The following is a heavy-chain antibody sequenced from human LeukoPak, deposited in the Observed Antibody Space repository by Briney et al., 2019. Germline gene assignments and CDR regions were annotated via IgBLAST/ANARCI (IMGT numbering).Heavy chain of an antibody. V-gene: IGHV1-18*01. D-gene: IGHD3-16*01. CDR2: ISVYNGNT. Sequence: ASVKVSCKASGYTFTSYGISWVRQAPGQGLEWMGWISVYNGNTNYAQKLQGRVTMTTDTSTSTAYMELRSLRSDDTAVYYCARDYDYVWGSPGSAFDIWGQGTMVTVSS. J-gene: IGHJ3*02. CDR1: GYTFTSYG. CDR3: ARDYDYVWGSPGSAFDI.